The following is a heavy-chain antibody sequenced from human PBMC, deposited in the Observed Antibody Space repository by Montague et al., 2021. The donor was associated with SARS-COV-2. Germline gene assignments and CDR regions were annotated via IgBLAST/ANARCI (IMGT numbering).Heavy chain of an antibody. CDR1: GDSIINIKTSY. J-gene: IGHJ4*02. V-gene: IGHV4-61*05. Sequence: SETLYLTCNVSGDSIINIKTSYWGWIRLPPGKGLEWIGYIFHTGTSNYQASLKSRVTMSVDTSKTQFSLKLTSVTAADTAVYFCAQVNRRLGGVSFDSWGQGALVTISS. CDR2: IFHTGTS. CDR3: AQVNRRLGGVSFDS. D-gene: IGHD3-16*01.